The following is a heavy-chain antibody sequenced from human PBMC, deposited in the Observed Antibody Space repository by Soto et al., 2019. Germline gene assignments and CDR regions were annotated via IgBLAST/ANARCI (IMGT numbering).Heavy chain of an antibody. D-gene: IGHD3-9*01. J-gene: IGHJ5*02. Sequence: SSETLSLTCSVSGASISSYYWTWIRQPPGGGLEWIGYMHHTQGTNDNPSLRGRVHMSIDTSMNQFSLRLTSVTAADTAVYYCARVPFVGYFDCLDPWCHGTLVTVSS. CDR2: MHHTQGT. V-gene: IGHV4-59*01. CDR3: ARVPFVGYFDCLDP. CDR1: GASISSYY.